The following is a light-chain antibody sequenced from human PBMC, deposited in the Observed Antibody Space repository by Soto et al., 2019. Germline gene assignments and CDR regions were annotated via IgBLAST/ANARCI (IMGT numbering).Light chain of an antibody. J-gene: IGKJ1*01. CDR2: WSS. CDR1: QSVLYSSNNKNY. CDR3: QQCYSSPRT. V-gene: IGKV4-1*01. Sequence: DIVMTQSPDSLAVSLGERATINCKSSQSVLYSSNNKNYLTWYQQKPGQPPKVLIYWSSTRESGVPDRFSGSRSRTDFTLTISSLQAEDVAVYYCQQCYSSPRTFGQGTKVEIK.